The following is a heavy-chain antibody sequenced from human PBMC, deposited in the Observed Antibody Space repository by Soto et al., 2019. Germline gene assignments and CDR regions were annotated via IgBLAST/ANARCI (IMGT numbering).Heavy chain of an antibody. CDR1: GGSISGYY. J-gene: IGHJ4*02. D-gene: IGHD3-10*01. V-gene: IGHV4-59*01. CDR3: ARENKDRGVDFDY. Sequence: PSETLSLTCTVSGGSISGYYWTWIRQPPGKGLEWIGYIYYSGSTNYNPSPKSRVTMSIDTSKNQFSLKLSSVTAADTAVYYCARENKDRGVDFDYWGQGAPVTVSS. CDR2: IYYSGST.